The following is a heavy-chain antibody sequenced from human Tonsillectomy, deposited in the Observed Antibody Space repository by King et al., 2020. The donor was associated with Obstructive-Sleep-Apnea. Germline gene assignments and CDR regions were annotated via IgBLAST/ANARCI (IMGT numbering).Heavy chain of an antibody. CDR3: ARGSGAAAVNWFDP. CDR2: INHSGNT. V-gene: IGHV4-34*01. Sequence: QLQQWGAGLLKPSETLSLTCAVYGGSFSDYYWSWIRPPPGKGLEWMGEINHSGNTNTHPSLTIRVTVSVDTSNNQFSLKLSSVTAADTAVYYCARGSGAAAVNWFDPWGQGTLVTVSS. J-gene: IGHJ5*02. D-gene: IGHD6-13*01. CDR1: GGSFSDYY.